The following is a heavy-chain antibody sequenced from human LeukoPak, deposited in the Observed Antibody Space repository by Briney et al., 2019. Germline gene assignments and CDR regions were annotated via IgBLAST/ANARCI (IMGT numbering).Heavy chain of an antibody. CDR1: GFTFSSYS. CDR2: ISSSSSYI. J-gene: IGHJ4*02. V-gene: IGHV3-21*01. Sequence: GGSLRLSCAASGFTFSSYSMNWVRQAPGKGLEWVSSISSSSSYIYYADSVKGRFTISRDNAKNSLYLQVNSLRAEDTAVYYCARDSTYYYDSSGYPPDYWGQGTLVTVSS. D-gene: IGHD3-22*01. CDR3: ARDSTYYYDSSGYPPDY.